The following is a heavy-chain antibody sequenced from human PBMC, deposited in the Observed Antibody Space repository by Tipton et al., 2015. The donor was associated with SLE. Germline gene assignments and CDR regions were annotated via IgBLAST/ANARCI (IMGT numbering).Heavy chain of an antibody. V-gene: IGHV3-7*01. Sequence: SLRLSCAASGFTVSSNYMSWVRQAPGKGLEWVANIKYDGSVEYYVDSVKGRFTISRDNAKNSLSLQMNSLRAEDTAVYYCARMVVTAIGYYFDYWGQGTLVTVSS. CDR2: IKYDGSVE. CDR3: ARMVVTAIGYYFDY. CDR1: GFTVSSNY. J-gene: IGHJ4*02. D-gene: IGHD2-21*02.